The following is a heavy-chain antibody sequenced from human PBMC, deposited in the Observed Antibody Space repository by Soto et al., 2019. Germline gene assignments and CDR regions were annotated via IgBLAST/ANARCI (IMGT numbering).Heavy chain of an antibody. J-gene: IGHJ6*02. CDR3: ARDSVRGTKIWYYGMDV. V-gene: IGHV3-7*01. CDR2: IKQDGSEK. D-gene: IGHD3-10*01. Sequence: PGGSLRLSCAASGFTFSSYWMSWVRQAPGKGLEWVANIKQDGSEKYYVDSVKGRFTISRDNAKNSLYLQMNSLRAEDTAVYYCARDSVRGTKIWYYGMDVWGQGTTVTVSS. CDR1: GFTFSSYW.